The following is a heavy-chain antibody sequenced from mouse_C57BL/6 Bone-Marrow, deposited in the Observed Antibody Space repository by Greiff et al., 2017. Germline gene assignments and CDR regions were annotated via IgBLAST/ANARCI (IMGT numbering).Heavy chain of an antibody. V-gene: IGHV1-82*01. CDR2: IYPGDGDT. D-gene: IGHD2-2*01. J-gene: IGHJ3*01. CDR1: GYAFSSSW. CDR3: ARGGYDAWFAY. Sequence: QVQLQQSGPELVKPGVSVKISCKASGYAFSSSWMNWVKQRPGTGLEWIGRIYPGDGDTNYNGKFKGKATLTADKSSSTAYMQLSSLTSEDSAVYFCARGGYDAWFAYGGQGTLVTVSA.